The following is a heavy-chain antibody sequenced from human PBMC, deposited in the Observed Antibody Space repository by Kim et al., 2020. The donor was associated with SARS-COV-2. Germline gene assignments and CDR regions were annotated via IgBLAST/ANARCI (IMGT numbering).Heavy chain of an antibody. J-gene: IGHJ4*02. V-gene: IGHV5-51*01. CDR2: DT. D-gene: IGHD6-13*01. CDR3: ARLGAAAADY. Sequence: DTRYSPSFQGQVTISADKSISTAYLQWSSLKASDTAMYYCARLGAAAADYWGQGTLVTVSS.